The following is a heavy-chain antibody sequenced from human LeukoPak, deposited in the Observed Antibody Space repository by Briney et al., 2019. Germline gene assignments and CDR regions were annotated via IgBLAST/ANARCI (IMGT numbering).Heavy chain of an antibody. J-gene: IGHJ2*01. CDR2: ISDDGSNT. V-gene: IGHV3-30*18. Sequence: GRSLRLSCTASGFTLNNFGMHWVRQAPGKGLEWVAVISDDGSNTFYADSVKGRFTISRDNSKNTRYLQLNSLRPEDTAVYYCAKDADTATIIYWYFDLWGRGTLVTVSS. D-gene: IGHD5-18*01. CDR1: GFTLNNFG. CDR3: AKDADTATIIYWYFDL.